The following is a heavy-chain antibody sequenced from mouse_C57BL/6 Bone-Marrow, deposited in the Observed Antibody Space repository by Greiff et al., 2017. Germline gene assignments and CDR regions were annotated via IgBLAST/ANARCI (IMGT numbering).Heavy chain of an antibody. J-gene: IGHJ1*03. V-gene: IGHV14-4*01. CDR3: TTVEGVRRGYFDG. CDR2: IDPENGAT. D-gene: IGHD2-14*01. CDR1: GFNFKDDY. Sequence: EVQLQQSGAELVRPGASVKLSCTASGFNFKDDYMHWVKQRPEQGLEWIGWIDPENGATEYASKFQGKATITADTSSNAAYMQLSILTSEDTAVYYWTTVEGVRRGYFDGWGTGTTVTVSS.